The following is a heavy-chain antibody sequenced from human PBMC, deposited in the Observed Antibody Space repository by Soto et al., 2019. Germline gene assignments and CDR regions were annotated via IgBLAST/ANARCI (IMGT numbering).Heavy chain of an antibody. CDR2: IYYSGGT. CDR3: ARSRYTSGWWTPPFDY. CDR1: GGSISSYY. J-gene: IGHJ4*02. V-gene: IGHV4-59*01. D-gene: IGHD6-19*01. Sequence: SEILSLTCAVSGGSISSYYWSWIRQPPGKGLEWIGYIYYSGGTNYNPSLKSRVTISVDTSKNQFSLKLTSVTAADTAVYYCARSRYTSGWWTPPFDYWGQGTLVPVSS.